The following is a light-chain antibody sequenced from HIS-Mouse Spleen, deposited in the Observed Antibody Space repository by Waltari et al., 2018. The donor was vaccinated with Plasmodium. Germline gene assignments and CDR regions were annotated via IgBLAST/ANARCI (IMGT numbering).Light chain of an antibody. CDR1: ALPKHY. J-gene: IGLJ2*01. Sequence: SYELTQPPSVSVSPGQTARNTCPGDALPKHYAYWYQQKPGKAPVLVIYKDSERPSGIPERFSGSSSGTTVTLTISGVQAEDEADYYCQSADSSGTYRVFGGGTKLTVL. V-gene: IGLV3-25*03. CDR3: QSADSSGTYRV. CDR2: KDS.